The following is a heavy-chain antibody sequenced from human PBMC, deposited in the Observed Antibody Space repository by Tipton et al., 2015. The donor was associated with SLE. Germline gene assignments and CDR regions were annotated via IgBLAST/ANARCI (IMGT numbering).Heavy chain of an antibody. V-gene: IGHV4-59*01. CDR3: ARSSTARPLYWYFEL. J-gene: IGHJ2*01. D-gene: IGHD6-6*01. Sequence: TLSLTCTVSGGSISDYYWTYIRQPPGKGLEWIGHVHYSGSTNYNPSLKSRVTISVDTSKNQLSLKLSSVTAADTAVYFCARSSTARPLYWYFELWGRGTLVTVSS. CDR2: VHYSGST. CDR1: GGSISDYY.